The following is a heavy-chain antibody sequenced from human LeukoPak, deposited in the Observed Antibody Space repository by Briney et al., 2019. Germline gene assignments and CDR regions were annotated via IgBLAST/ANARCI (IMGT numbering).Heavy chain of an antibody. Sequence: SETLSLTCTVSGGSFSSSSYYWGWIRQPPGKGLESIGSIYYSGSTYYNPSLKSRVTISVDTSKNQFSLKLSSVTAADTAVYYCARGGYCGGDCYFYYWGQGTLVTVSS. CDR2: IYYSGST. V-gene: IGHV4-39*07. D-gene: IGHD2-21*02. CDR3: ARGGYCGGDCYFYY. J-gene: IGHJ4*02. CDR1: GGSFSSSSYY.